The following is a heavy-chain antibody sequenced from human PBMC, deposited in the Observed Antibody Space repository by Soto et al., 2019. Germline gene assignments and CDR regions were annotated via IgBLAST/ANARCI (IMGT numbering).Heavy chain of an antibody. CDR1: GFTFSSYS. D-gene: IGHD1-26*01. CDR2: ISSSSSTI. CDR3: ARATNSGSTHDAFDI. Sequence: GALRLSCAASGFTFSSYSMNWVRQAPGKGLEWVSYISSSSSTIYYADSVKGRFTISRDNAKNSLYLQMNSLRDEDTAVYYCARATNSGSTHDAFDIWGQGTMVTVSS. J-gene: IGHJ3*02. V-gene: IGHV3-48*02.